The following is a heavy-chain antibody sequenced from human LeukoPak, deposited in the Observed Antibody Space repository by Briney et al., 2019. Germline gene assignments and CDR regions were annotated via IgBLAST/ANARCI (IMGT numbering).Heavy chain of an antibody. D-gene: IGHD6-13*01. CDR1: GGTFSSYA. CDR2: IIPIFGTA. Sequence: SVKVSCKASGGTFSSYAISWVRQAPGQGLEWMGGIIPIFGTANYAQEFQGRVTITADESTSTAYMELSSLRSEDTAVYYCARASPVYSSSWSPLDYWGQGTLVTVSS. V-gene: IGHV1-69*13. CDR3: ARASPVYSSSWSPLDY. J-gene: IGHJ4*02.